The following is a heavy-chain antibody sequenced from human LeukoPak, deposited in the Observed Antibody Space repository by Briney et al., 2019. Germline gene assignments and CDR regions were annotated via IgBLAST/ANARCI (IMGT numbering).Heavy chain of an antibody. V-gene: IGHV4-61*05. Sequence: SETLSLTCTVSGGSISSSIYYWGWIRQPPGKGLEWIGYIYYSGSTNYNPSLKSRVTISVDTSKNQFSLKLSSVTAADTAVYYCARGTPSRWSGYYHPFDYWGQGTLVTVSS. CDR3: ARGTPSRWSGYYHPFDY. CDR2: IYYSGST. J-gene: IGHJ4*02. D-gene: IGHD3-3*01. CDR1: GGSISSSIYY.